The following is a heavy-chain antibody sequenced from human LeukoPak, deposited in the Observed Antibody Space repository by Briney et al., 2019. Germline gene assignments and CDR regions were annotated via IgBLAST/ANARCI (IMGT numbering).Heavy chain of an antibody. CDR3: ARAASHPLYYYYYMDV. CDR2: MNPNSGNT. J-gene: IGHJ6*03. Sequence: ASVKVSCKASGYTFTSYDINWVRQATGQGLERMGWMNPNSGNTGYAQKFQGRVTMTRNTSISTAYMELSSLRSEDTAVYYCARAASHPLYYYYYMDVWGKGTTVTVSS. V-gene: IGHV1-8*01. CDR1: GYTFTSYD. D-gene: IGHD6-25*01.